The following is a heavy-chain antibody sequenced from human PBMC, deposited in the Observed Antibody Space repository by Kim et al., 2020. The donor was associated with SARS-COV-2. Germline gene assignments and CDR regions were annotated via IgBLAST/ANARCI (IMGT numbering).Heavy chain of an antibody. V-gene: IGHV3-74*01. D-gene: IGHD3-10*01. Sequence: GGSLRLSCAASGFTFSSYWMHWVRQAPGKGLVWVSRINSDGSSTSYADSVKGRFTISRDNAKNTLYLQMNSLRAEDTAVYYCAREPAPWFGELSYYYYGMDVWGQGTTVTVSS. CDR2: INSDGSST. J-gene: IGHJ6*02. CDR1: GFTFSSYW. CDR3: AREPAPWFGELSYYYYGMDV.